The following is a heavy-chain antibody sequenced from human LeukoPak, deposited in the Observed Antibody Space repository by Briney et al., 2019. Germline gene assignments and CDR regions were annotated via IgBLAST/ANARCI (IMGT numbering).Heavy chain of an antibody. Sequence: GGSLRLSCAASGFTFSSYAMHWVRQAPGKGLEWVAVISYDGSNKYYADSVKGRFTISRDNSKNTLYLQMNSLRAEDTAVYYCARAPVQLELRSPIGYWGQGTLVTVSS. CDR3: ARAPVQLELRSPIGY. CDR1: GFTFSSYA. V-gene: IGHV3-30-3*01. CDR2: ISYDGSNK. J-gene: IGHJ4*02. D-gene: IGHD1-7*01.